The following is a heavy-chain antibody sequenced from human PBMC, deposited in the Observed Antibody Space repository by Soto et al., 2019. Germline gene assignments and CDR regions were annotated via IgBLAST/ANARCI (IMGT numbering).Heavy chain of an antibody. V-gene: IGHV4-59*08. CDR3: ARIVATILDY. Sequence: SETLSLTCTVSGGSISSYYWSWIRQPPGKGLEWIGYIYYSGSTNYNPSLKSRVTISVDTSKNQFSLRLSSVTAADTAVYYCARIVATILDYWGQGTLVTVSS. CDR1: GGSISSYY. CDR2: IYYSGST. J-gene: IGHJ4*02. D-gene: IGHD5-12*01.